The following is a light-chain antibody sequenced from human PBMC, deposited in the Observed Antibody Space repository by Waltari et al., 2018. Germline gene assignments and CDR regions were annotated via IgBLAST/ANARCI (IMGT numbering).Light chain of an antibody. V-gene: IGLV6-57*02. CDR2: EDN. Sequence: NFMLTQPHSVSESPGKTVTISCTGSSGSIASNYVQWYQQRPGSAPTTVIYEDNRRPSGVPDRFSGSIDSSSNSASLTISGLKTEDEADYYCQSYDSSNHEGVFGGGTKLTVL. CDR1: SGSIASNY. J-gene: IGLJ2*01. CDR3: QSYDSSNHEGV.